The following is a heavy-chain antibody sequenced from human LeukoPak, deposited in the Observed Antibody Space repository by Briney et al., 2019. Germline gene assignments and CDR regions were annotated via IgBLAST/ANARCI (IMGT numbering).Heavy chain of an antibody. CDR2: IYHSGSS. V-gene: IGHV4-34*01. Sequence: PSETLSLTCAVYGGSFSGYYWSWIRQPPGKGLEWIGEIYHSGSSNYNPSLKSRVTISVDTSKNQFSLKLSSVTAADTAVYYCARGPPTDIVADHWFDPWGQGTLVTVSS. CDR3: ARGPPTDIVADHWFDP. CDR1: GGSFSGYY. D-gene: IGHD5-12*01. J-gene: IGHJ5*02.